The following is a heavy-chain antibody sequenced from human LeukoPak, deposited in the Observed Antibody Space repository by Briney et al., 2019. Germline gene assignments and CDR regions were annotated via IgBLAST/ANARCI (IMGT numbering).Heavy chain of an antibody. J-gene: IGHJ5*02. CDR2: FDSEDGET. D-gene: IGHD2-2*01. CDR1: GYTLTELS. Sequence: ASVKVSCKVSGYTLTELSMHWVRQAPGKGLEWMGGFDSEDGETIYAQKFQGRVTMTEDTSTDTAYMELSSLRSEDTAVYYCATASRWGCSSTSCYNWFDPWGQGTLVTVSS. V-gene: IGHV1-24*01. CDR3: ATASRWGCSSTSCYNWFDP.